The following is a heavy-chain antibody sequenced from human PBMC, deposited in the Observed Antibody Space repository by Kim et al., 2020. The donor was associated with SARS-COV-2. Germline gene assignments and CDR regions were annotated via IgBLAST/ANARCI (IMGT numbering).Heavy chain of an antibody. V-gene: IGHV4-34*01. CDR2: INHSGST. J-gene: IGHJ6*01. CDR1: GGSFSGYY. D-gene: IGHD2-2*02. Sequence: SETLSLTCAVYGGSFSGYYWSWIRQPPGKGLEWIGEINHSGSTNYNPSLKSRVTISVDTSKNQFSLKLSSVTAADTAVYYCARGLHRYCSSTSCYRVYY. CDR3: ARGLHRYCSSTSCYRVYY.